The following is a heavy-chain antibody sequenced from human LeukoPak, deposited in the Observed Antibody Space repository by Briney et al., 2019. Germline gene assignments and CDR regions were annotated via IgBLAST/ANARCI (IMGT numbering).Heavy chain of an antibody. CDR1: GGTFNSYA. D-gene: IGHD6-19*01. V-gene: IGHV1-69*06. J-gene: IGHJ5*02. CDR2: IIPIFGTT. Sequence: ASVKVSCKASGGTFNSYAISWVRQAPGQGLEWMGGIIPIFGTTNYARKFRGRVTLTADKSTRTAYMELSSLRSEDTAVYYCARDLYSSGWYSYNWFDPWGQGTLVTVSS. CDR3: ARDLYSSGWYSYNWFDP.